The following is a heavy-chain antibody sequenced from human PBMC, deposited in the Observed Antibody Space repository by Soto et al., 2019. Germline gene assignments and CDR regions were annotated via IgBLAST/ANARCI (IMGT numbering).Heavy chain of an antibody. Sequence: ASVKVSCKASGGTFSSYAISWVRQAPGQRLEWMGWINAGNGNTKYSQKFQGRVTITRDTSASTAYMELSSLRSEDTAVFYCARAVAVPADFDYWGQGTLVTSPQ. V-gene: IGHV1-3*01. J-gene: IGHJ4*02. CDR3: ARAVAVPADFDY. CDR2: INAGNGNT. D-gene: IGHD6-19*01. CDR1: GGTFSSYA.